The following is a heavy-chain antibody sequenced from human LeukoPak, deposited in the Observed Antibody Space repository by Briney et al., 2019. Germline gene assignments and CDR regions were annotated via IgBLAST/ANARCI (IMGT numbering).Heavy chain of an antibody. J-gene: IGHJ6*03. D-gene: IGHD4-23*01. Sequence: PGGSLGLSCAASGFTFSTNSMNWVRQAPGKGLEWVSSIGISSSHTFYADSVKGRFTISRDNAENSVYLQMNSLRAEDTAVYYCAKDLTTVATPYYYYYMDVWGKGTTVTVSS. CDR2: IGISSSHT. CDR1: GFTFSTNS. V-gene: IGHV3-21*01. CDR3: AKDLTTVATPYYYYYMDV.